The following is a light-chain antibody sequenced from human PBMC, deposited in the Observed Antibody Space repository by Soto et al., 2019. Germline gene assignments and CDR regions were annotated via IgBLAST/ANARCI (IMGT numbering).Light chain of an antibody. V-gene: IGKV1-5*03. CDR2: KAS. J-gene: IGKJ1*01. CDR3: QQYNSYPPWT. Sequence: DIQMTQSPSTLSASVGDRVTITCRASQSISSWLAWYQQKPGKAPKLLIYKASSLESGVPSRFSGSGSGTEFTLTISSLQPDDFATYYCQQYNSYPPWTFGQGTKVDMK. CDR1: QSISSW.